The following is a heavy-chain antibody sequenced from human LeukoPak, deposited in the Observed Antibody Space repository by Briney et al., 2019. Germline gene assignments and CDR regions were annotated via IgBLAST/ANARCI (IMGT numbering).Heavy chain of an antibody. CDR3: AKDQRWESPHYLDS. CDR1: RFTLSTYW. CDR2: ISASGGSA. Sequence: GGSLRLSCAASRFTLSTYWMSWVRQVPGKGLEWVSGISASGGSASYADSVRGRFTISRDNSKNTLYVQMNSLRDEDTAVYCAKDQRWESPHYLDSWGQGTLVTVSS. D-gene: IGHD1-26*01. J-gene: IGHJ4*02. V-gene: IGHV3-23*01.